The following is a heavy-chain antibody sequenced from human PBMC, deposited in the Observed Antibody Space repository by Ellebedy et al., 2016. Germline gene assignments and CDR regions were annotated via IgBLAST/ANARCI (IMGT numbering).Heavy chain of an antibody. CDR3: AKDAPDVQGWFDP. D-gene: IGHD3-16*01. V-gene: IGHV3-21*04. CDR1: GFTFSSYS. Sequence: GESLKISCAASGFTFSSYSMNWVRQAPGKGLEWVSSISSSSSYIYYADSVKGRFTISRDNAKNTLYLQMNSLRAEDTAVYYCAKDAPDVQGWFDPWGQGTLVTVSS. J-gene: IGHJ5*02. CDR2: ISSSSSYI.